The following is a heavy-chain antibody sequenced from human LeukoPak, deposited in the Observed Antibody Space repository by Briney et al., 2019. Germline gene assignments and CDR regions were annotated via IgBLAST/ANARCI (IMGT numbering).Heavy chain of an antibody. CDR1: GGSINSYY. CDR3: ASLARAAGIGFDP. V-gene: IGHV4-59*12. CDR2: IHYTGST. J-gene: IGHJ5*02. Sequence: SETLSLTCTVSGGSINSYYWSWIRQPPGKGLECIGYIHYTGSTNYNPSLKSRVTISVDTSKSQFSLKLSSVTAADTAVYYCASLARAAGIGFDPWGQGTLVTVSS. D-gene: IGHD6-13*01.